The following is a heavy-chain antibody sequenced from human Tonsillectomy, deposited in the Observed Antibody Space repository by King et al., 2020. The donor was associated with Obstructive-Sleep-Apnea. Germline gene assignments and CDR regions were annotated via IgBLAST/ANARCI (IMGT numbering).Heavy chain of an antibody. CDR2: IYHSGST. V-gene: IGHV4-30-2*01. Sequence: LQLQESGSGLVKPSQTLSLTCAVSGGSISSGGYSWSWIRQPPGKGLEWIGYIYHSGSTYYNPSLKSRVTISVDRSKNQFSLKLSSVTAADTAVYYCARSIAALGLYFDYWGQVTLVTVSS. J-gene: IGHJ4*02. D-gene: IGHD6-6*01. CDR3: ARSIAALGLYFDY. CDR1: GGSISSGGYS.